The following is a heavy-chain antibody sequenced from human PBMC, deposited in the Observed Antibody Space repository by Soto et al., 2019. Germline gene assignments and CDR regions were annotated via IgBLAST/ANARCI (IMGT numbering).Heavy chain of an antibody. D-gene: IGHD1-1*01. CDR1: GGSIRSAIW. J-gene: IGHJ4*02. V-gene: IGHV4-4*02. Sequence: QMHLQESGPGVVRPSGTLSLTCTVSGGSIRSAIWWTWVRQSPGKGLEWIGEVFHIGMTNYNPSLKSRVTMSVDKSENQFSLRLTSVTAADTAVYYCASSPHKWNLWMISWGRGTLVTVSS. CDR2: VFHIGMT. CDR3: ASSPHKWNLWMIS.